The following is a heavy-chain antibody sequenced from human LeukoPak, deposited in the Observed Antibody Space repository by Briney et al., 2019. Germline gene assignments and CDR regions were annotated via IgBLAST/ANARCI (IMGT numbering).Heavy chain of an antibody. J-gene: IGHJ4*02. D-gene: IGHD3-22*01. Sequence: GRSLRLSCAASGFTFSTYGMHWVRQAPGKGLEWVAVISSDGSNKYYADSVKGRFTISRDNSKNTLFLQMNSLRAEDTAVYYCAKDSTSYYYGLDYWGLGTLVTVSS. V-gene: IGHV3-30*18. CDR3: AKDSTSYYYGLDY. CDR2: ISSDGSNK. CDR1: GFTFSTYG.